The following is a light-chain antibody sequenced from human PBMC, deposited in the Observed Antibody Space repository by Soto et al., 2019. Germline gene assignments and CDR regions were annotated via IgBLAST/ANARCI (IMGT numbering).Light chain of an antibody. V-gene: IGKV3-20*01. Sequence: ETISTQYPGTLSLSPGASATLLCRGSHFVNSKSLAWYQQKPRHSPRLLIYGASNRATGIPDKFSGSGSGTDFTLTIGRLEPEDFAVYYCQQYGSSPRTFGQGTKVDIK. CDR3: QQYGSSPRT. J-gene: IGKJ1*01. CDR2: GAS. CDR1: HFVNSKS.